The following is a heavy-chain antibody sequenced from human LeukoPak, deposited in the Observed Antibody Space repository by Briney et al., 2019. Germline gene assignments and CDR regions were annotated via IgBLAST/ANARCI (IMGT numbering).Heavy chain of an antibody. D-gene: IGHD3-9*01. V-gene: IGHV4-59*08. CDR3: AGYDILTGYQPPPWFDP. Sequence: SETLSLTCTVSGGSISSYYWSWIRQPPGKGLEWIGYIYYSGSTNYNPSLKSRVTISVDTSKNQFSLKLSSVTAADTAVYYCAGYDILTGYQPPPWFDPWGQGTLVTVSS. J-gene: IGHJ5*02. CDR1: GGSISSYY. CDR2: IYYSGST.